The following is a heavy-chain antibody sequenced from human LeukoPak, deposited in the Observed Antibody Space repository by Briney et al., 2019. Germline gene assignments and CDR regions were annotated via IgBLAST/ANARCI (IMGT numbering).Heavy chain of an antibody. V-gene: IGHV3-21*01. J-gene: IGHJ4*02. CDR1: GFTFSNAW. CDR2: ISSSSSYI. CDR3: ARDLAVADPGDFDY. Sequence: GGSLRLSCAASGFTFSNAWMSWVRQAPGKGLEWVSSISSSSSYIYYADSVKGRFTISRDNAKNSLYLQMNSLRAEDTAVYYCARDLAVADPGDFDYWGQGTLVTVSS. D-gene: IGHD6-19*01.